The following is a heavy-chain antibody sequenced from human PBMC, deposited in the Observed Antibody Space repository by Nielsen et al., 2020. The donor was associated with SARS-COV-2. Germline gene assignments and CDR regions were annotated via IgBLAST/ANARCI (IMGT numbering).Heavy chain of an antibody. Sequence: GESLKISCAASGFTFDDYALSWVRQVPGKGLEWVSRITWNGYSTGYADSVKGRVTISRDNAKNSLFLQMNSLRAEDTAIYYCARDRDVDYFDSWGQGTLVTVSS. V-gene: IGHV3-20*04. CDR1: GFTFDDYA. J-gene: IGHJ4*02. CDR2: ITWNGYST. CDR3: ARDRDVDYFDS.